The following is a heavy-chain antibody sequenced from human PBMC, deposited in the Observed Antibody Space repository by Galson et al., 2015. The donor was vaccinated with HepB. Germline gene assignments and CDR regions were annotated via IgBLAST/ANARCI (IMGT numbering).Heavy chain of an antibody. J-gene: IGHJ3*02. CDR3: ARGGVIIIGGDAFDI. CDR2: ISYDGSNK. V-gene: IGHV3-30-3*01. Sequence: SLRLSCAASGFTFSNYAMHWVRQAPGKGLEWVAVISYDGSNKYYADSVKGRFTISRDNSKNTLYLQMNSLRAEDTAMYYCARGGVIIIGGDAFDIWGQGTMVTVSS. CDR1: GFTFSNYA. D-gene: IGHD3-10*01.